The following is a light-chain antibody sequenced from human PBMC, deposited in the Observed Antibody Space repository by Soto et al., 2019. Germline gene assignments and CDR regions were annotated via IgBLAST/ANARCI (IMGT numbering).Light chain of an antibody. CDR3: QTWGTGIRG. V-gene: IGLV4-69*01. Sequence: QSVLPQAPSASASLGASVKLTCTLSSGHSSYAIAWHQLQPEKGPRDLMKINSDGSHNKGDGIPDRFSGSSSGADRYLTIYSRQSEDEADYYCQTWGTGIRGLGTGTKLTVL. CDR1: SGHSSYA. J-gene: IGLJ1*01. CDR2: INSDGSH.